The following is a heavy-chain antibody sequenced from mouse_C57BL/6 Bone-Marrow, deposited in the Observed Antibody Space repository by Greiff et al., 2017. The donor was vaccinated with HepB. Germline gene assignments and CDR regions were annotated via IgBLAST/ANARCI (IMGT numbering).Heavy chain of an antibody. CDR1: GYTFTSYW. J-gene: IGHJ2*01. CDR2: IDPSDSYT. V-gene: IGHV1-50*01. CDR3: AKGRPYYFDY. Sequence: QVQLQQPGAELVKPGASVKLSCKASGYTFTSYWIQWVKQRPGQGLEWIGEIDPSDSYTNYNQKFKGKATLTVDTSSSTAYMQLSSLTSEDSAVYYSAKGRPYYFDYWGQGTTLTVSS.